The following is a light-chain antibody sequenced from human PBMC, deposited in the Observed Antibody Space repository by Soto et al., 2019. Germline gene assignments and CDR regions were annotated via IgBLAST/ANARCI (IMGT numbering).Light chain of an antibody. V-gene: IGKV1-39*01. CDR1: QSVNSY. CDR2: AST. CDR3: QQSYSSLYT. J-gene: IGKJ2*01. Sequence: DIQVTQFPSSLSASVGDRVTVACRTSQSVNSYLNWYQQKPGKAPKLLIYASTSLQSGVPARFSGSGFGTYFSLTISSLQPEDFATYYCQQSYSSLYTFGQGTKLEIK.